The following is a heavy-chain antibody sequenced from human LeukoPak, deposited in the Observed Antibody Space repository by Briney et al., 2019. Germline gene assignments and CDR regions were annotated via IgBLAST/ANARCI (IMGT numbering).Heavy chain of an antibody. D-gene: IGHD3-22*01. CDR2: ISAYNGNT. CDR3: ARVDPNYYDSSGYWWGAFDI. V-gene: IGHV1-18*01. CDR1: GYTFTSYA. Sequence: ASVKVSCKASGYTFTSYAISWVRQAPGQGLEWMGWISAYNGNTNYAQKLQGRVRMTIDTSTSTAYMELRSLRSDDTDVYYCARVDPNYYDSSGYWWGAFDIWGQGTMVTVSS. J-gene: IGHJ3*02.